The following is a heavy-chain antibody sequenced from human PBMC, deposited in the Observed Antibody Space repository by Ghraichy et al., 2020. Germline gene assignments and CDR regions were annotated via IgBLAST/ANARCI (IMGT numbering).Heavy chain of an antibody. V-gene: IGHV4-30-4*01. CDR1: GGSISSGDYY. Sequence: SETLSLTCTVSGGSISSGDYYWSWIRQPPGKGLEWIGYIYYSGSTYYNPSLKSRVTISVDTSKNQFSLKLSSVTAADTAVYYCARVSGYPNYYGMDVWGQGTTVTVSS. D-gene: IGHD5-18*01. CDR3: ARVSGYPNYYGMDV. CDR2: IYYSGST. J-gene: IGHJ6*02.